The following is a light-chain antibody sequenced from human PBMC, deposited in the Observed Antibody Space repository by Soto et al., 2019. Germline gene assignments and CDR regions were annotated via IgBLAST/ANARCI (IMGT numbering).Light chain of an antibody. J-gene: IGKJ4*01. CDR1: QSVSSK. CDR3: HQYGSSPLT. CDR2: GAS. Sequence: EIVLTHSPATLSLSRWERATLSCRASQSVSSKLAWYQQKPGQAPRLLIYGASSGATGIPDRFSGGGSGTDFTLTISRLEAEDFAMYYCHQYGSSPLTFGGGTKVDIK. V-gene: IGKV3-20*01.